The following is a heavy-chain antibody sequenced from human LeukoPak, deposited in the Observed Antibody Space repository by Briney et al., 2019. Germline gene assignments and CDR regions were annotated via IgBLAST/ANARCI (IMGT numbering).Heavy chain of an antibody. CDR1: GFSLSTSGVG. V-gene: IGHV2-5*02. D-gene: IGHD3-22*01. CDR2: IYWDDDK. CDR3: AHRGSSANYFDY. Sequence: SGPTLVKPTQTLTLTCTFSGFSLSTSGVGVVWIRQPPGKALEWLALIYWDDDKRYSPSLRSRLTITKDTSKNQVVLTMTNMDPVDTATYYCAHRGSSANYFDYWGQGTVVTVSS. J-gene: IGHJ4*02.